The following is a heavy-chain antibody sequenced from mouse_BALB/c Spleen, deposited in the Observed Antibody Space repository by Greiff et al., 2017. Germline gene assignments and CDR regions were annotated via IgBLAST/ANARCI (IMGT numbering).Heavy chain of an antibody. CDR3: ARGDYYYGEGFDY. V-gene: IGHV5-6-5*01. CDR2: ISSGGST. J-gene: IGHJ2*01. CDR1: GFTFSSYA. D-gene: IGHD1-1*01. Sequence: EVKLVESGGGLVKPGGSLKLSCAASGFTFSSYAMSWVRQTPEKRLEWVASISSGGSTYYPDSVKGRFTISRDNARNILYLQMSSLRSEDTAMYYCARGDYYYGEGFDYWGQGTTLTVSS.